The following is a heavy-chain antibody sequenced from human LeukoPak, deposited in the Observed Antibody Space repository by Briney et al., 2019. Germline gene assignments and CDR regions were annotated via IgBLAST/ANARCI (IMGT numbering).Heavy chain of an antibody. CDR2: IHYRGNT. CDR1: GASVTTYY. Sequence: PSETLSLTCTVSGASVTTYYWSWIRQPPGKGLEWIGYIHYRGNTKYHPSLKSRVTMSVDTSKNQFSLKLSSATAADTATYYCARLYGSGTAVDHWGQGTLVTVSS. J-gene: IGHJ4*02. D-gene: IGHD3-10*01. CDR3: ARLYGSGTAVDH. V-gene: IGHV4-59*08.